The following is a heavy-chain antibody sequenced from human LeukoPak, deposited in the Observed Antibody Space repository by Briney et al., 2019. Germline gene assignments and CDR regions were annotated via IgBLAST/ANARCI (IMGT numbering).Heavy chain of an antibody. CDR2: ISYDGGNK. D-gene: IGHD3-9*01. J-gene: IGHJ3*02. CDR1: GFTFSSYA. CDR3: AREYYDILTGYHDAFDI. V-gene: IGHV3-30*04. Sequence: GGSLRLSCAASGFTFSSYAMHWVRQAPGKGLEWVAVISYDGGNKYYADSVKGRFTISRDNSKNMLYLQMNSLRAEDTAVYYCAREYYDILTGYHDAFDIWGQGTMVTVSS.